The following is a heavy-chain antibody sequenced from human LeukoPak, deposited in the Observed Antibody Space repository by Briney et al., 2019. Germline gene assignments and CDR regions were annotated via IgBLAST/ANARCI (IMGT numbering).Heavy chain of an antibody. J-gene: IGHJ4*02. CDR1: GFTFSSYW. V-gene: IGHV3-74*01. CDR2: INTDGSST. CDR3: ASPGYYGSLRFFDY. Sequence: GGSLRLSCAASGFTFSSYWMHWVGQAPGKGLVWVSRINTDGSSTSYADSVKGRFTISRDNAKNTLYLQMNSLRAEDTAVYYCASPGYYGSLRFFDYWGQGTLVTVSS. D-gene: IGHD3-10*01.